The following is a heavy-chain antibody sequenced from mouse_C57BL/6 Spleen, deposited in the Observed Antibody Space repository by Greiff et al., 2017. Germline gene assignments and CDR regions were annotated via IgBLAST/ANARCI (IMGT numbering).Heavy chain of an antibody. J-gene: IGHJ3*01. CDR1: GFTFSDYY. CDR2: INYDGSST. V-gene: IGHV5-16*01. Sequence: EVQLKESEGGLVQPGSSMKLSCTASGFTFSDYYMAWVRQVPEKGLEWVANINYDGSSTYYLDSLKSRFIISRDNAKNILYLQMSSLKSEDTATYYCARAELGWFAYWGQGTLVTVSA. CDR3: ARAELGWFAY. D-gene: IGHD4-1*01.